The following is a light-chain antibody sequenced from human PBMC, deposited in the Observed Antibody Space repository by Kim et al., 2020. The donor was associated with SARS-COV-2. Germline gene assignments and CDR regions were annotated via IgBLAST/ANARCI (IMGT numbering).Light chain of an antibody. CDR3: CSFASTAWV. CDR1: SSDVGGYDV. V-gene: IGLV2-23*02. Sequence: PGQSINFSCTGTSSDVGGYDVVAWYQQHPGKAPKLMIYGVNKRPSGVSDRFSGSKSGNTASLTISGLQAEDEADYYCCSFASTAWVFGGGTQLTVL. CDR2: GVN. J-gene: IGLJ3*02.